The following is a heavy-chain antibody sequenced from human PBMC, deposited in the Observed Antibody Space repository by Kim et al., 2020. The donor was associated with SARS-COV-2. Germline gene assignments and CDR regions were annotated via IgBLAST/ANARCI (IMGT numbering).Heavy chain of an antibody. V-gene: IGHV3-53*01. J-gene: IGHJ5*01. CDR1: GFTVSADH. CDR2: LFSDSRT. Sequence: GGSLRLSCAASGFTVSADHMSWVRQAPGKGLEWVSLLFSDSRTFYADSVKGRFTISRDDSRNTVYLEMNSLRPEDTAAYYCAIHDWFDTWGHGTQVTISS. CDR3: AIHDWFDT.